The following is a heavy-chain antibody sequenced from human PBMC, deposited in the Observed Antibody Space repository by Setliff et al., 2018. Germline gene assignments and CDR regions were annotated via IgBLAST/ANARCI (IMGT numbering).Heavy chain of an antibody. D-gene: IGHD6-25*01. CDR3: ARAGLAAAGRKGVFDH. J-gene: IGHJ4*02. V-gene: IGHV1-46*01. Sequence: ASVKVSCKTSGYSFTSHYMHWVRQAPGQGLEWMGIINPGGLSSSSTQKFEGRVTMTRDTSTSTVYMELNSLTSDDTAVYYCARAGLAAAGRKGVFDHWGQGILVTVSS. CDR1: GYSFTSHY. CDR2: INPGGLSS.